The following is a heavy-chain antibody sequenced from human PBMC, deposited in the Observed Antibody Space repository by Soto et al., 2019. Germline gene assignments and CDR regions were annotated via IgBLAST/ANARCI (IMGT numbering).Heavy chain of an antibody. CDR2: INPRGGDT. CDR1: GYTFISYY. V-gene: IGHV1-46*01. J-gene: IGHJ5*02. Sequence: ASVKVSCKASGYTFISYYMHWVRQAPGQGLGWMGTINPRGGDTRYAQRFQGRVTMTRDTSTTTIYMEVSSLRSDDTAVYYCARGSPSSTTLGWFDPWGQGTLVTVSS. D-gene: IGHD2-2*01. CDR3: ARGSPSSTTLGWFDP.